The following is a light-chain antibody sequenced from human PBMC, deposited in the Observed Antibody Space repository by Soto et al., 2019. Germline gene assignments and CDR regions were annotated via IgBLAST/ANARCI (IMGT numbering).Light chain of an antibody. CDR3: SSYTSSSPDV. CDR2: DVI. V-gene: IGLV2-14*01. J-gene: IGLJ1*01. Sequence: QSVLTQPASVSGSPGQSITISCTGTSSDVGGYNYVSWYQQQSGKAPKLMIYDVINRPSGVSNRFSGSKSGNTASLTISGLQAEDEADYYCSSYTSSSPDVFGTGTKVTVL. CDR1: SSDVGGYNY.